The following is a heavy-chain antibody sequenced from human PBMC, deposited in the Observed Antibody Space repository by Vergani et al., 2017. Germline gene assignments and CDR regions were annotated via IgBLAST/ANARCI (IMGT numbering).Heavy chain of an antibody. V-gene: IGHV7-4-1*02. CDR1: GYTFSTYG. CDR3: ATKNGGNDETMGY. Sequence: QVQLVQSGAEVKKPGASVKVSCKASGYTFSTYGISWVRQAPGQGLEWMGWINTNTGTPTYAQGFTGRYVFSLDTSVSTAYLQISSLQAADTAVYYCATKNGGNDETMGYWGQGTLVTVSS. D-gene: IGHD4-23*01. CDR2: INTNTGTP. J-gene: IGHJ4*02.